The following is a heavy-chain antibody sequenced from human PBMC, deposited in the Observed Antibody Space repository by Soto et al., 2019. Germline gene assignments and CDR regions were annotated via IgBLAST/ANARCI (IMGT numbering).Heavy chain of an antibody. CDR1: GGSISSYY. CDR2: IYYSGST. CDR3: ARDNGYSYGYTLDH. D-gene: IGHD5-18*01. J-gene: IGHJ4*02. V-gene: IGHV4-59*01. Sequence: VRASETLSLTCTVSGGSISSYYWSWIRQPPGKGLEWIGYIYYSGSTNYNPSLKSRVTISVDTSKNQFSLKLSSVTAADTAVYYCARDNGYSYGYTLDHWGQGTLVTVSS.